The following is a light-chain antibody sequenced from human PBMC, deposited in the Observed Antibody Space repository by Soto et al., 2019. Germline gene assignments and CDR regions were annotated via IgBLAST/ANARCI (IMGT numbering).Light chain of an antibody. CDR1: QSVSSSY. J-gene: IGKJ2*01. CDR3: QQYGSSPPFT. V-gene: IGKV3-20*01. Sequence: EIVLTQSPGTLSLSPGERATLSCRASQSVSSSYLAWYQQKPGQAPRLLIYVASSRATGIPDGFSGSGSGTDFTLLISRLEPEDFSVCDCQQYGSSPPFTFGQGTKLEIK. CDR2: VAS.